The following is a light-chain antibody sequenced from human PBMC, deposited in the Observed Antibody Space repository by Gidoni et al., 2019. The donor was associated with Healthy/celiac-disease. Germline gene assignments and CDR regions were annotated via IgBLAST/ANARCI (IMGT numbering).Light chain of an antibody. V-gene: IGKV4-1*01. CDR2: WAY. CDR1: QSVLYSPNNNNY. CDR3: QQYYSTPFT. Sequence: DSVMTQSPDSLAVSLVERATINCQSSQSVLYSPNNNNYLAWYQQKPGHPPKLIIYWAYTRDSRVADRCSGGGSGTDTTLTSSSVQAEDVAVYCRQQYYSTPFTFGPGTKVDIK. J-gene: IGKJ3*01.